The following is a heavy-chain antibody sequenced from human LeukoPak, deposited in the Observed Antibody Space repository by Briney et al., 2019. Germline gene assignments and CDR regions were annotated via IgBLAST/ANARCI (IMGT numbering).Heavy chain of an antibody. CDR2: INGDGSST. D-gene: IGHD6-19*01. Sequence: GGSLRLSCAASGFTFSSYWMHWVHHAPGKGLVWVSRINGDGSSTNYADSVKGRFTISRDNAKNTLYLQMSSLRAEDTAVYYCARELAAGIWGQGTLVTVSS. CDR1: GFTFSSYW. CDR3: ARELAAGI. J-gene: IGHJ4*02. V-gene: IGHV3-74*01.